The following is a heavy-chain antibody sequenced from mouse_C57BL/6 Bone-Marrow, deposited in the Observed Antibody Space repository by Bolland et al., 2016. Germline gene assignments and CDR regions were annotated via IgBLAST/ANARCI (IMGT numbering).Heavy chain of an antibody. Sequence: IYNQKFKGKATLTVDKSSSTAYMELRSLTSEDTAVYYCARRDYYGRFAYWGQGTLV. J-gene: IGHJ3*01. D-gene: IGHD1-1*01. CDR3: ARRDYYGRFAY. V-gene: IGHV1-18*01.